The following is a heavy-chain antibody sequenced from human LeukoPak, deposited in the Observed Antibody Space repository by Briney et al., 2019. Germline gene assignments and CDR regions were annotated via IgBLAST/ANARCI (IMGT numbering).Heavy chain of an antibody. Sequence: APVKVSCKASGYTFTSYAMHWVRQAPGQRLEWMGWINAGNGNTKYSQKFQGRVTITRDTSASTAYMELSSLRSEDTAVYYCASHPTSGRWEQWLGLDYWGQGTLVTVSS. V-gene: IGHV1-3*01. D-gene: IGHD6-19*01. CDR3: ASHPTSGRWEQWLGLDY. CDR2: INAGNGNT. CDR1: GYTFTSYA. J-gene: IGHJ4*02.